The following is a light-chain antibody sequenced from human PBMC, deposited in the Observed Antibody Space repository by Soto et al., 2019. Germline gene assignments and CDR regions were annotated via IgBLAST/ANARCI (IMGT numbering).Light chain of an antibody. V-gene: IGKV3-20*01. CDR2: GAS. J-gene: IGKJ1*01. CDR3: QQYGSSPRGT. Sequence: EIGLTQSPGTLSLSPGERATLSCRASQSVSSSYLAWYQQKPGQAPRLLIYGASSRATGIPDRFSGSGSGTDFTLTISRLEPEDFAVYYCQQYGSSPRGTFGQGTKVDIK. CDR1: QSVSSSY.